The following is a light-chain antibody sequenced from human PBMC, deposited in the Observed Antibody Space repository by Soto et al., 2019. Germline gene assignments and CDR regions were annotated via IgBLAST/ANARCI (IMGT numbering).Light chain of an antibody. J-gene: IGKJ3*01. CDR1: QSVSSNY. CDR3: QHYGSSPPEFT. CDR2: GAS. V-gene: IGKV3-20*01. Sequence: EIVLTQSPGTLSLAPGERATLSCRASQSVSSNYLAWYQQRPGQAPRLLIFGASYRAAGIPDRFSGSGSGTDFILTISRLEPEDFAVYYCQHYGSSPPEFTFGPGTKVDSK.